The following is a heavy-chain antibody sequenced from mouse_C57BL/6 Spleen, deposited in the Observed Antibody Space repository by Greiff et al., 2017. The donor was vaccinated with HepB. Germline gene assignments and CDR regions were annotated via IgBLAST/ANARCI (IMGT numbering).Heavy chain of an antibody. CDR1: GYTFTSYW. CDR2: IDSNSGGT. Sequence: QVQLQQPGAELVKPGASVKLSCKASGYTFTSYWMHWVKQRPGRGLEWIGRIDSNSGGTKYNEKFKSKATLTVDKSSSTAYMQLSSLTSEDSAVYCCGREGGRDAMDYWGQGTSVTVSS. CDR3: GREGGRDAMDY. V-gene: IGHV1-72*01. J-gene: IGHJ4*01.